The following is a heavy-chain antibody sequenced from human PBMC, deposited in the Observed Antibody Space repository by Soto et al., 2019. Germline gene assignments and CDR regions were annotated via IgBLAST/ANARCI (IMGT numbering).Heavy chain of an antibody. D-gene: IGHD6-13*01. CDR2: LIPIFGTA. J-gene: IGHJ4*02. CDR3: ARDEAAGTSWGWFDY. V-gene: IGHV1-69*06. Sequence: QVQLVQSGAEVNKPGSSVKVSCTASGGTFSSYAISWVRQAPGQGLEWMGGLIPIFGTANYAQKFQGRVTITADKSTSTAYMELSSLRSEDTAVYYCARDEAAGTSWGWFDYWGQGTLVTVSS. CDR1: GGTFSSYA.